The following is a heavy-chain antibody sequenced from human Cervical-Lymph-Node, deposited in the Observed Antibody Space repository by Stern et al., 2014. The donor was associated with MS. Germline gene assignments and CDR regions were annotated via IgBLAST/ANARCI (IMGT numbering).Heavy chain of an antibody. Sequence: EVQLVESGGGLVQPGRSLRISCAASGFTFAEFAMHWVRQPPGKGLQWVSGITWNSGNRDYADSVKGRFTISRDNAKNSLYLQMTSLTAEDTALYYCAKGRVFTNDAFDLWCQGTLVTVSS. CDR3: AKGRVFTNDAFDL. CDR2: ITWNSGNR. V-gene: IGHV3-9*01. J-gene: IGHJ3*01. CDR1: GFTFAEFA. D-gene: IGHD3-10*01.